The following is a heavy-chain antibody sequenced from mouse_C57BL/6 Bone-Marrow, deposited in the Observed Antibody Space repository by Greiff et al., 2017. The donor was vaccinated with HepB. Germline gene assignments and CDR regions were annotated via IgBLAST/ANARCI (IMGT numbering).Heavy chain of an antibody. Sequence: VKLQQSGPELVKPGASVKISCKASGYAFSSSWMNWVKQRPGKGLEWIGRIYPGDGDTNYNGKFKGKATLTADKSSSTAYMQLSSLTSEDSAVYFCARGGSSDWYFDVWGTGTTVTVSS. CDR1: GYAFSSSW. V-gene: IGHV1-82*01. J-gene: IGHJ1*03. D-gene: IGHD1-1*01. CDR2: IYPGDGDT. CDR3: ARGGSSDWYFDV.